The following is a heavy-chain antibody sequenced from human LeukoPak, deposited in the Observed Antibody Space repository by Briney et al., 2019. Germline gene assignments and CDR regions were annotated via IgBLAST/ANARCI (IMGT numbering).Heavy chain of an antibody. CDR3: ARSGAGSGSYYVDY. V-gene: IGHV1-69*04. CDR1: GGTFSSYA. D-gene: IGHD1-26*01. Sequence: ASVKVSCKASGGTFSSYAISWVRQAPGQGLEWMGRIIPILGIANYAQKFQGRVTITADKSTSTAYMELSSLRSEDTAVYYCARSGAGSGSYYVDYWGQGTLVTVSS. CDR2: IIPILGIA. J-gene: IGHJ4*02.